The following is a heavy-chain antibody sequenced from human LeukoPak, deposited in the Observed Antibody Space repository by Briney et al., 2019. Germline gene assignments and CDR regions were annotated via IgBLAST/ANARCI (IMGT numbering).Heavy chain of an antibody. CDR3: ARDLYVGSGWYYFDY. D-gene: IGHD6-19*01. CDR1: GGSISSSSYY. J-gene: IGHJ4*02. CDR2: IYYSGST. V-gene: IGHV4-39*07. Sequence: SETLSLTCTVSGGSISSSSYYWGWIRQPPGKGLEWIGSIYYSGSTNYNPSLKSRVTISVDTSKNQFSLKLSSVTAADTAVYYCARDLYVGSGWYYFDYWGQGTLVTVSS.